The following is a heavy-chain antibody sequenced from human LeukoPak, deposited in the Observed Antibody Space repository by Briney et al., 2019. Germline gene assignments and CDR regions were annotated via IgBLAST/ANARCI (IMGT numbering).Heavy chain of an antibody. D-gene: IGHD1-26*01. Sequence: GGSLRLSCAASGFTFSSYAMHWVRQAPGKGLEGGANISYDGSNKYYAAPVKGRFTISRDNSKNTLYLQMNSLRAEDTAVYYCAKELAATWGQRFDYWGQGTLVTVSS. CDR3: AKELAATWGQRFDY. J-gene: IGHJ4*02. CDR1: GFTFSSYA. CDR2: ISYDGSNK. V-gene: IGHV3-30*04.